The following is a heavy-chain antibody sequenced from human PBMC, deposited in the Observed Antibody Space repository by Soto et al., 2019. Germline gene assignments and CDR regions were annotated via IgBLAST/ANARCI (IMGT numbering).Heavy chain of an antibody. J-gene: IGHJ4*02. Sequence: QPGGSLRLSCAASGFTFSNYAMHWVRQPPGQGLEWVAVVWSDGNNKWYADSVKGRITISRDNSKNTVSLEMTSLRAEDTAVYSCAKGGRQWLVTSDFNYWGQGALVTVSS. D-gene: IGHD6-19*01. CDR3: AKGGRQWLVTSDFNY. CDR2: VWSDGNNK. V-gene: IGHV3-30*02. CDR1: GFTFSNYA.